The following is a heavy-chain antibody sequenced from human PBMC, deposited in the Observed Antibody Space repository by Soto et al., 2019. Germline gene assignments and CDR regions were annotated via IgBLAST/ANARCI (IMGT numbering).Heavy chain of an antibody. J-gene: IGHJ3*02. V-gene: IGHV3-30*18. CDR3: AKDLRYCSGTSCYGSAFDI. Sequence: GSLRLSCTASGLTFNTYAMHWVRQAPGKGLEWVSMISYDGTYKFYADSVQGRFIISRDNSKNTMYLQMKSLRPEDTAVYYCAKDLRYCSGTSCYGSAFDIWGQGTRVTVSS. D-gene: IGHD2-2*01. CDR2: ISYDGTYK. CDR1: GLTFNTYA.